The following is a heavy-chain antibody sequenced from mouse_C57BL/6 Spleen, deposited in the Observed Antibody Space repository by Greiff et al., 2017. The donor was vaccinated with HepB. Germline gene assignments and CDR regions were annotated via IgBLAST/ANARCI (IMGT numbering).Heavy chain of an antibody. Sequence: QVQLQQPGAELVKPGASVKMSCKASGYTFTSYWITWVKQRPGQGLEWIGDIYPGSGSTNYNEKFKSKATLTVDTSSSTAYMQLSSLTSEDSAVYYCARGNDGYFAWFAYWGQVTLVTVSA. CDR2: IYPGSGST. CDR1: GYTFTSYW. V-gene: IGHV1-55*01. J-gene: IGHJ3*01. D-gene: IGHD2-3*01. CDR3: ARGNDGYFAWFAY.